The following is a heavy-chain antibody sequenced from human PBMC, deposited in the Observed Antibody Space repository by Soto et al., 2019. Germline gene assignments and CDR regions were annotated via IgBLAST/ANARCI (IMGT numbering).Heavy chain of an antibody. Sequence: QITLKESGPTLVKPTQTLTLTCTFTGFSLTTNGVGVGWIRQPPGKALEWLALIYWDDDKRYSSSLRSRITITKDTSKNQVVLTMTKMDPVDSATYYCAHRRTDTFNWHGGNFDYWGQGALVTVSS. CDR3: AHRRTDTFNWHGGNFDY. CDR2: IYWDDDK. J-gene: IGHJ4*02. D-gene: IGHD3-16*01. CDR1: GFSLTTNGVG. V-gene: IGHV2-5*02.